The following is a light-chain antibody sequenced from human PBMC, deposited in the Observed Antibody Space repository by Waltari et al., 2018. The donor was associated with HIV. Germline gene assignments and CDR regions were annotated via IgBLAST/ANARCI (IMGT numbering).Light chain of an antibody. Sequence: QSVLTQPPSVSAAPGQKVPIPCSGSSSNIGNNYVSWYQQLPGTAPKLLIYDNNKRPSGIPDRFSGSKSGTSATLGITGLQTGDEADYYCGTWDSSLSVVFGGGTKLTVL. J-gene: IGLJ3*02. CDR3: GTWDSSLSVV. V-gene: IGLV1-51*01. CDR2: DNN. CDR1: SSNIGNNY.